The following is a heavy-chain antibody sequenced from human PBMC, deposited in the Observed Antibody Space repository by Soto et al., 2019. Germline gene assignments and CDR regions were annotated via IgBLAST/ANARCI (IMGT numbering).Heavy chain of an antibody. CDR3: ARPDDVDTAMVPFGYYYYGMDV. D-gene: IGHD5-18*01. CDR1: AFTFSSYA. CDR2: ISYDGSNK. Sequence: GGSLRLSCAASAFTFSSYAMHWVRQAPGKGLEWVAVISYDGSNKYYADSVKGRFTISRDNSKNTLYLQMNSMRAEDTAVYYCARPDDVDTAMVPFGYYYYGMDVWGQGTTVTVSS. J-gene: IGHJ6*02. V-gene: IGHV3-30-3*01.